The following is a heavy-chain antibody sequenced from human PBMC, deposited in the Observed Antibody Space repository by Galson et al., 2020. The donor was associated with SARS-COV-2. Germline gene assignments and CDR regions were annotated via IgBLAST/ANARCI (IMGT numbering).Heavy chain of an antibody. CDR2: IHYIGTN. CDR1: GGSISGSYHY. J-gene: IGHJ6*02. Sequence: SETLSLTCTVSGGSISGSYHYWCWIRQPPGKGLEWIASIHYIGTNYYNSSLKSRVTISVDTSKNQFSLKVSSVTAADTAVYYCSRDQRTEYYYYGMDVWGQGTTVTVSS. CDR3: SRDQRTEYYYYGMDV. V-gene: IGHV4-39*07.